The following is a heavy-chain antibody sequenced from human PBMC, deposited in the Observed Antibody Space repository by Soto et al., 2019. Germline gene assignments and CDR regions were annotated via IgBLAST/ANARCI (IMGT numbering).Heavy chain of an antibody. CDR3: AKGRLAIVVVVAAPGFPGGSWFDP. V-gene: IGHV3-23*01. D-gene: IGHD2-15*01. CDR1: GFTFSSYA. J-gene: IGHJ5*02. Sequence: EVQLLESGGGLVQPGGSLRLSCAASGFTFSSYAMSWVRQAPGKGLEWVSAISGSGGSTSDADSVKGRFTISRDNSKNTLYLKMNRLRAEDTAVYYCAKGRLAIVVVVAAPGFPGGSWFDPWGQGSLVTVSS. CDR2: ISGSGGST.